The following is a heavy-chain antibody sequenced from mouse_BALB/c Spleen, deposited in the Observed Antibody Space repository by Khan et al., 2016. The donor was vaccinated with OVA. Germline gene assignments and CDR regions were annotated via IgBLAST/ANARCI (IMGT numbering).Heavy chain of an antibody. J-gene: IGHJ4*01. D-gene: IGHD2-10*02. CDR3: AKEVWSYYIALDY. Sequence: QVQLKESGPGLVAPSQNLSITCTVSGFSLTDYGVSWIRQPPGKGLEWLGVIWGGGTTYYNSALKSRLSISKDNSKSQVFLKMNSLQTDDTAMYFCAKEVWSYYIALDYWGQGTSVTVSS. V-gene: IGHV2-6-5*01. CDR2: IWGGGTT. CDR1: GFSLTDYG.